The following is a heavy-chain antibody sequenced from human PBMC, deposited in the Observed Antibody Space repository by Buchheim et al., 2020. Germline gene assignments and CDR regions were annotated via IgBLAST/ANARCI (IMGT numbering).Heavy chain of an antibody. Sequence: QVQLQESGPGLVKPSQTLSLTCTVSGGSISSGSYYWSWIRQPAGKGLEWIGRIYTSGSTNYNPSLKSPVTISVDTSKNQFSRKLSSVTAADTAVYYCARDGKLGYCSGGSCYSNFFYGMDVWGQGTT. D-gene: IGHD2-15*01. V-gene: IGHV4-61*02. CDR2: IYTSGST. CDR1: GGSISSGSYY. CDR3: ARDGKLGYCSGGSCYSNFFYGMDV. J-gene: IGHJ6*02.